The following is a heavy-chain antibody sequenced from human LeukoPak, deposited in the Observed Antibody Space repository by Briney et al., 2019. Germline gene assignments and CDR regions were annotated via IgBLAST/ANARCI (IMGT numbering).Heavy chain of an antibody. Sequence: SETLSLTCAVYSGSLNSYFWSWIRQVPGKGLEWIAELSQSGGTHYNPSLRSRVTISVDTSKNQSSLNLASVTAADTAIYYCARVAGGVFDIWDQGALVTVSS. CDR3: ARVAGGVFDI. V-gene: IGHV4-34*01. CDR2: LSQSGGT. D-gene: IGHD6-19*01. J-gene: IGHJ4*02. CDR1: SGSLNSYF.